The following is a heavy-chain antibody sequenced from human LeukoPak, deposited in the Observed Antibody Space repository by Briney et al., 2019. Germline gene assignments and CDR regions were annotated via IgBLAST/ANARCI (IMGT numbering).Heavy chain of an antibody. CDR1: GYTFTSNA. V-gene: IGHV1-3*01. D-gene: IGHD6-19*01. CDR3: ARDMSSGWSFDY. J-gene: IGHJ4*02. Sequence: ASVKVSCKASGYTFTSNAMHWVRQAPGQRLEWMGWINAGNGNTKYSQKFQGRVTITRDTSASTAYMELSSLRSEDTAVYYCARDMSSGWSFDYWGQGTLVTVSS. CDR2: INAGNGNT.